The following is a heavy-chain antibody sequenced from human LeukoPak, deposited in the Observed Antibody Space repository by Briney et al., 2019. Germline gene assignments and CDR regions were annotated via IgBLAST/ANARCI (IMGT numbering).Heavy chain of an antibody. CDR2: ISGSGGST. D-gene: IGHD6-13*01. V-gene: IGHV3-23*01. CDR3: ARDGTAPGLYFDL. Sequence: GALRLSCAASGFTFSSYAMSWVRQAPGKGLEWVSAISGSGGSTYYADSVKGRFTISRDNTKNSLYLQMSSLRAEDTAVYYCARDGTAPGLYFDLWGQGTLVTVSS. J-gene: IGHJ4*01. CDR1: GFTFSSYA.